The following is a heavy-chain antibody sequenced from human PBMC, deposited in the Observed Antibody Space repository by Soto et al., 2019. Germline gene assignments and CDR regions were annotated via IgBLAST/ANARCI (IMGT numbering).Heavy chain of an antibody. J-gene: IGHJ5*02. Sequence: GGSLRLSCAASGFTFSSYEMNWVRQAPGKGLEWVSYISSSGSTIYYADSVKGRFTISRDNAKNSLYLQMNSLRAEDTAVYYCARPPYGSHNWFDPWGQGTLVTVSS. CDR1: GFTFSSYE. CDR3: ARPPYGSHNWFDP. D-gene: IGHD6-13*01. CDR2: ISSSGSTI. V-gene: IGHV3-48*03.